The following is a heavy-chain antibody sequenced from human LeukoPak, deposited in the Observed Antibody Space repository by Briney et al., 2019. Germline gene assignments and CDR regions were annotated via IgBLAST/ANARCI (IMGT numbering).Heavy chain of an antibody. CDR2: IWYDGSNK. D-gene: IGHD3-10*01. Sequence: GRSLRLSCAASGFTFSSYGMHWVRQAPGKGLEWVAVIWYDGSNKYYADSVKGRFTISRDNPKNTLYLQMNSLRAEDTAVYYCASGNYYGSGSYYSDYYYGMDVWGQGTTVTVSS. CDR1: GFTFSSYG. CDR3: ASGNYYGSGSYYSDYYYGMDV. J-gene: IGHJ6*02. V-gene: IGHV3-33*01.